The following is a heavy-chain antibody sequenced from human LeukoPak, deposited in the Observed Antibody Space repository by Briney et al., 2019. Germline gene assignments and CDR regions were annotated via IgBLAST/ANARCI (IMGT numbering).Heavy chain of an antibody. CDR3: AQGHYVGNSEFLDN. V-gene: IGHV3-33*07. CDR1: GFSFSSYG. Sequence: GSLRLSCAASGFSFSSYGMYWVRQAPGKGLEWVALIYNDGGLPNYLDSVRGRFTISRDNSKNTLYLQMDSLRVEDTAVYYCAQGHYVGNSEFLDNWGRGSLVIVSS. CDR2: IYNDGGLP. J-gene: IGHJ4*02. D-gene: IGHD4-23*01.